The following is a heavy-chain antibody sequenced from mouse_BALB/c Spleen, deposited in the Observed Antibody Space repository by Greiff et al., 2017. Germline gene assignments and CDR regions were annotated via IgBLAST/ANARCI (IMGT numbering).Heavy chain of an antibody. D-gene: IGHD2-1*01. Sequence: EVKLVESGPSLVKPSQTLSLTCSVTGDSITSGYWNWIRKFPGNKLEYMGYISYSGSTYYNPSLKSRISITRDTSKNQYYLQLNSVTTEDTATYYCARYGNYVDYAMDYWGQGTSVTVSS. CDR1: GDSITSGY. CDR3: ARYGNYVDYAMDY. J-gene: IGHJ4*01. CDR2: ISYSGST. V-gene: IGHV3-8*02.